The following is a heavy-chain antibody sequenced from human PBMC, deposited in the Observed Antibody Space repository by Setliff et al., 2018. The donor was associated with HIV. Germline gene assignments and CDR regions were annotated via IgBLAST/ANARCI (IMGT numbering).Heavy chain of an antibody. CDR3: AHLFSAGRYSSDWLARYFDY. D-gene: IGHD6-19*01. Sequence: SGPTLVNPTQTLTLTCTFSGFSLSTSGVGVGWIRQPPGRALEWLALIYWDDDKRYSPSLKSRLTITKDTSKNQVVLTMTNMDPVGTATYYCAHLFSAGRYSSDWLARYFDYWGQGALVTVSS. J-gene: IGHJ4*02. V-gene: IGHV2-5*02. CDR1: GFSLSTSGVG. CDR2: IYWDDDK.